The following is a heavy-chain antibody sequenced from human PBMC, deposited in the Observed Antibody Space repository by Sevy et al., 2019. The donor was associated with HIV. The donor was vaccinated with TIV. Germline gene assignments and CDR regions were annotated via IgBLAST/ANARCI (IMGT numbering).Heavy chain of an antibody. J-gene: IGHJ4*02. CDR1: GFTFSSYW. V-gene: IGHV3-7*01. CDR3: AREYNYYDSSGDHPSFDY. D-gene: IGHD3-22*01. Sequence: GGSLRLSCAASGFTFSSYWMSWVRQAPGKGLEWVANIKQYGSEKYYVDSVKGRFTISSDNAKYSLYPQMNSLRAEDTAVYYGAREYNYYDSSGDHPSFDYWGQGTLVTVSS. CDR2: IKQYGSEK.